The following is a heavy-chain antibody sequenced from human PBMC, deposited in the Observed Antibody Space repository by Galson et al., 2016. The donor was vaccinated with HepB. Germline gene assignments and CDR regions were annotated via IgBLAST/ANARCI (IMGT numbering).Heavy chain of an antibody. D-gene: IGHD1-20*01. CDR1: GFTFSSHS. J-gene: IGHJ1*01. Sequence: SLRLSCAASGFTFSSHSMNWVRQAPGKGLEWVSYISRSSSVIYYADSVKGRFTISRDNAKNSLYLQMNSLRDEDTAVYYCARAHADNWNLPGGDWGQGTPVTVSS. CDR2: ISRSSSVI. CDR3: ARAHADNWNLPGGD. V-gene: IGHV3-48*02.